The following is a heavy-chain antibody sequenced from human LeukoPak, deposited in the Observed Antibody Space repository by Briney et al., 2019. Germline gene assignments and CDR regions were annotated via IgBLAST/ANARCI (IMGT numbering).Heavy chain of an antibody. V-gene: IGHV3-48*04. CDR2: ISSSGSTI. J-gene: IGHJ4*02. CDR3: ARVSGYGDYSDY. D-gene: IGHD4-17*01. Sequence: GGSLRLSCAASGFTFSSYAMSWVRQAPGKGLEWVSYISSSGSTIYYADSVKGRFTISRDNAKNSLYLQMNSLRAEDTAVYYCARVSGYGDYSDYWGQGTLVTVSS. CDR1: GFTFSSYA.